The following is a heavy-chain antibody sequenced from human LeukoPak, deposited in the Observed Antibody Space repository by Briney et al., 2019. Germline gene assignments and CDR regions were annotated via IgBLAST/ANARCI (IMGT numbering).Heavy chain of an antibody. D-gene: IGHD1-26*01. V-gene: IGHV4-38-2*02. Sequence: SETLSLTCTVSGYSISSGYYWGWIRQPPGKGLEWIGSIYHSGSTYYNPSLKSRVTISVDTSRNQFSLKLSSVTAAGTAVYYCARATWSYEGYWGQGTLVTVSS. J-gene: IGHJ4*02. CDR2: IYHSGST. CDR3: ARATWSYEGY. CDR1: GYSISSGYY.